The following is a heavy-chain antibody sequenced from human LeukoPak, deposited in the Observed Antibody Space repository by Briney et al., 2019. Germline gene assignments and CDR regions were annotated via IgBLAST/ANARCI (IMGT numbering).Heavy chain of an antibody. CDR2: IWYDGSNK. J-gene: IGHJ4*02. V-gene: IGHV3-33*01. CDR1: GFTFSSYD. Sequence: GGSLRLSCAASGFTFSSYDMHWVRQAPGKGLEWVAVIWYDGSNKYYADSVKGRFTVSRDSSKNTLYLQMNSLRDEDTAVYYCVRDTGTYYFDYWGQGTLVTVSS. D-gene: IGHD2-8*02. CDR3: VRDTGTYYFDY.